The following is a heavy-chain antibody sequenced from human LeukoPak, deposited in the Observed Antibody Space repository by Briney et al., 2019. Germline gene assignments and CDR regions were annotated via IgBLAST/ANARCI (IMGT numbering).Heavy chain of an antibody. Sequence: PSETLSLTCTVSGGSISSYYWSWIRQPAGKGLEWIGRIYTSGSTNYNPSLMSRVTMSVDTSKNQFSLKLSSVTAADTAVYYCAREPTVAGPSWFDPWGQGTLVTVSS. J-gene: IGHJ5*02. D-gene: IGHD6-19*01. V-gene: IGHV4-4*07. CDR2: IYTSGST. CDR3: AREPTVAGPSWFDP. CDR1: GGSISSYY.